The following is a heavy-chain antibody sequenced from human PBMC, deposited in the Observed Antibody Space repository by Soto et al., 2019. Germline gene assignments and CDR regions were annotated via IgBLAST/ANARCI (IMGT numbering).Heavy chain of an antibody. V-gene: IGHV3-48*01. CDR1: GFTFSSYS. CDR3: ASQSSEWLLFAS. Sequence: GGSLRLSCAASGFTFSSYSMNWVRQAPGKGLEWVSYISSSSSTIYFADSVKGRFTISRDNAKNSLYLQMNSLRAEDTAVYYCASQSSEWLLFASWGQGTLVTVSS. D-gene: IGHD5-12*01. CDR2: ISSSSSTI. J-gene: IGHJ4*02.